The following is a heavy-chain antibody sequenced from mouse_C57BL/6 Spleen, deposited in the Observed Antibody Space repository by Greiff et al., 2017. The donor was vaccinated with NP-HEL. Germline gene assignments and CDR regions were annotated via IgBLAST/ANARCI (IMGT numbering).Heavy chain of an antibody. CDR3: ARLDSSGYLEAY. V-gene: IGHV1-82*01. D-gene: IGHD3-2*02. CDR2: IYPGDGDT. CDR1: GYAFSSSW. J-gene: IGHJ3*01. Sequence: VQLQQSGPELVKPGASVKISCKASGYAFSSSWMNWVKQRPGKGLEWIGRIYPGDGDTNYNGKFKGKATLTADKSSSTAYMQLSGLTSEDSAVYFCARLDSSGYLEAYWGQVTLVTVSA.